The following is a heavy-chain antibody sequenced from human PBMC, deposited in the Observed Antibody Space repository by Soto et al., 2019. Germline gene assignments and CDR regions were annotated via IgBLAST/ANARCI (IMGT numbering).Heavy chain of an antibody. CDR1: GYKVSTWHNFTSYW. CDR2: IYPGDSDT. V-gene: IGHV5-51*01. D-gene: IGHD5-12*01. J-gene: IGHJ6*02. CDR3: ARDGYIPYYCYYGKEV. Sequence: GESLKISCMGSGYKVSTWHNFTSYWIAWVRQMPGEGLEWMGIIYPGDSDTRYSPSFQGQVTISADKSINSVYLQWSSLKASDTAMYYCARDGYIPYYCYYGKEVWGQGTTVTVSS.